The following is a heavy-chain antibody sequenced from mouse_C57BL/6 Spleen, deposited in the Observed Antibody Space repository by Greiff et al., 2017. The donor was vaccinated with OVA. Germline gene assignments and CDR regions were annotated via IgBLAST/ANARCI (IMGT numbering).Heavy chain of an antibody. CDR1: GYTFTSYW. J-gene: IGHJ2*01. Sequence: QVQLQQPGAELVKPGASVKLSCKASGYTFTSYWMQWVKQRPGQGLEWIGEIDPSDSYTNYNQKFKGKATLTVDTSSSTAYMQLSSLTSEDSAVYYCARCPLYYYGSRFDYWGQGTTLTVSS. CDR3: ARCPLYYYGSRFDY. V-gene: IGHV1-50*01. D-gene: IGHD1-1*01. CDR2: IDPSDSYT.